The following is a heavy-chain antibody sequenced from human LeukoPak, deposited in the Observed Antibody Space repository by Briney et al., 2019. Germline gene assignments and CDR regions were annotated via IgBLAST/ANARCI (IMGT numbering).Heavy chain of an antibody. CDR2: IWYDGSTK. Sequence: GGSLRLSCAASEFTFRSYAIHWVRQAPGRGLEWVAVIWYDGSTKYYADSVKGRFTVSRDNSKNTVYLQMNSLRAEDTAVYHCAGVCSYDTEVISDGIGPYNCFDPWGQGTVVIVSS. CDR3: AGVCSYDTEVISDGIGPYNCFDP. V-gene: IGHV3-33*08. D-gene: IGHD3-22*01. J-gene: IGHJ5*01. CDR1: EFTFRSYA.